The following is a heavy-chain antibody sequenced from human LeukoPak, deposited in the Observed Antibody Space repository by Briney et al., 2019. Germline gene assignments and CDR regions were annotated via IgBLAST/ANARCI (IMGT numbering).Heavy chain of an antibody. CDR3: ARGGDSSGYYFDY. D-gene: IGHD3-22*01. CDR1: GGTFSSYA. CDR2: IIPIFGTA. J-gene: IGHJ4*02. V-gene: IGHV1-69*05. Sequence: SVTVSCKASGGTFSSYAISWVRQAPGQGLEWMGGIIPIFGTANYAQKFQGRVTITTDESTSTAYMELSSLRSEDTAVYYCARGGDSSGYYFDYWGQGTLVTVSS.